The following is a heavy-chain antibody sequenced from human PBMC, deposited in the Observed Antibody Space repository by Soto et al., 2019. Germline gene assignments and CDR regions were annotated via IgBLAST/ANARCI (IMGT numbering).Heavy chain of an antibody. CDR2: LSGSGGAT. D-gene: IGHD6-13*01. J-gene: IGHJ6*02. Sequence: EVQLLEAGGGLVQFGGSQRLSCAASGFTFSSYAMSWVRQAPGKGLEWVSSLSGSGGATYYAASVKGRFTISRDKSRNTVYLQMNSLGADDTAVYYCAKQQGPGKPYYYAMDVWGQGTAVTVSS. V-gene: IGHV3-23*01. CDR1: GFTFSSYA. CDR3: AKQQGPGKPYYYAMDV.